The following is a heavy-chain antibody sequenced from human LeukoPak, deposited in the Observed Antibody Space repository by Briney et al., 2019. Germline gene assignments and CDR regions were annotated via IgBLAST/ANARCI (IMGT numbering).Heavy chain of an antibody. D-gene: IGHD4-23*01. CDR3: ARDDSYYGGDWFDP. Sequence: GGSLRLCCAASGFTFSSFAMNWVRQAPGKGLEWVSYISSAASTRYYADSVKGRLTISRDNAKTSLYLQMNSLRGEDTAVYYCARDDSYYGGDWFDPWGQGTLVTVSS. V-gene: IGHV3-48*03. CDR2: ISSAASTR. J-gene: IGHJ5*02. CDR1: GFTFSSFA.